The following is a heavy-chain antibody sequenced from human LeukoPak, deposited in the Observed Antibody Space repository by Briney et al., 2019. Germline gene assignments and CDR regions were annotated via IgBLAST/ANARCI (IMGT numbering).Heavy chain of an antibody. Sequence: SETLSLTCTVSGGSISTYYWSWIRQPPGKGLKWIGYSGSTNYNPSLKSRVTISVDTSKNQFSLKLSSVTAADTAMYYCARAVSGWYFDLWGRGTLVTVSS. J-gene: IGHJ2*01. V-gene: IGHV4-59*01. CDR1: GGSISTYY. CDR3: ARAVSGWYFDL. D-gene: IGHD3-3*01. CDR2: SGST.